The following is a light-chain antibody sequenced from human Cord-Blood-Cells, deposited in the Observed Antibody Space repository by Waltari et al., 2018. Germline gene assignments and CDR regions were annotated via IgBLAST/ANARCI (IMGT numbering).Light chain of an antibody. Sequence: LTQPASVSGSPGQSITISCTGTSSDVGGYNYVSWYQQHPGKAPKLMIYDVSNRPSGVSNRFSGAKSGNTASLTISGLQAEDEADYYCSSYTSSSTRAVVFGGGTKLTVL. CDR1: SSDVGGYNY. V-gene: IGLV2-14*01. CDR2: DVS. J-gene: IGLJ2*01. CDR3: SSYTSSSTRAVV.